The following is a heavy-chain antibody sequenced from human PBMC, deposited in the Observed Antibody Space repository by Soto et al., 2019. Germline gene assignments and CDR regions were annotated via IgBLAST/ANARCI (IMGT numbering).Heavy chain of an antibody. J-gene: IGHJ4*02. V-gene: IGHV4-30-4*01. D-gene: IGHD3-10*01. CDR3: ARDRRGYLDY. Sequence: ASETLSLTCTVSGGSISSGDYYWIWIRQPPGKGLEWVGYIYYSGSTYYNPSLKSRVTISVDTSKNQFSLKLSSVTAADTAVYYCARDRRGYLDYWGQGTLVTVSS. CDR1: GGSISSGDYY. CDR2: IYYSGST.